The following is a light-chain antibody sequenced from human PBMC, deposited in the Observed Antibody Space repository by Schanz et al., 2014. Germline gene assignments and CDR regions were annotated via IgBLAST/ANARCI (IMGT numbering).Light chain of an antibody. Sequence: QSVLTQPPSASGSPGQSVTISCTGTSSDVGGYNYVSWYQQHPGKAPKLMIYDDNKRPSGVPDRFSGSKSGNTASLTISGLQAEDEADYYCTSYTSIRTWVFGGGTKLTVL. CDR3: TSYTSIRTWV. J-gene: IGLJ3*02. CDR1: SSDVGGYNY. V-gene: IGLV2-8*01. CDR2: DDN.